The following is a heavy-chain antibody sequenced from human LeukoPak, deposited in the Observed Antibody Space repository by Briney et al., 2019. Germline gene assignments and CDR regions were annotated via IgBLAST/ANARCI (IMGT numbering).Heavy chain of an antibody. CDR3: TRGSTRARIAAAGTVH. CDR2: IRSKAYGGTT. CDR1: GFTFGDYA. J-gene: IGHJ4*02. D-gene: IGHD6-13*01. Sequence: GRSLRLSCTASGFTFGDYAMSWVRQAPGKGLEWVGFIRSKAYGGTTEYAASVKGRFTISRDDSKSIAYLQMNSLKTGDTAVYYCTRGSTRARIAAAGTVHWGQGTLVTVSS. V-gene: IGHV3-49*04.